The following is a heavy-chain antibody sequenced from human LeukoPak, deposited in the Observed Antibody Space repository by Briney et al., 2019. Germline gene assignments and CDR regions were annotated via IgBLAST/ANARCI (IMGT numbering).Heavy chain of an antibody. CDR2: IWYDGSNK. D-gene: IGHD2-21*02. V-gene: IGHV3-33*01. J-gene: IGHJ4*02. CDR3: ARHGRVTASFDY. CDR1: GFTFSSYG. Sequence: GGSLRLSCAASGFTFSSYGMHWVRQAPGKGLEWVAVIWYDGSNKYYADSVKGRFTISRDNSKNTLCLQMNSLRAEDTAVYYCARHGRVTASFDYWGQGTLVTVSS.